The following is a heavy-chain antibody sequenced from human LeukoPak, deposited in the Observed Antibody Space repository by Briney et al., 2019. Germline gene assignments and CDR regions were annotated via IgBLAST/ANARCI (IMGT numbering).Heavy chain of an antibody. CDR2: ISWNSGSI. D-gene: IGHD2-2*01. V-gene: IGHV3-9*01. CDR3: AKGVRCSSTSCLRAPFDY. J-gene: IGHJ4*02. CDR1: GFTFDDYA. Sequence: GGSLRPSCAASGFTFDDYAMHWVRQAPGKGLEWVSGISWNSGSIGYAVSVKGRFTISRDNAKNSLYLQMNSLRAEDTALYYCAKGVRCSSTSCLRAPFDYWGQGTLVTVSS.